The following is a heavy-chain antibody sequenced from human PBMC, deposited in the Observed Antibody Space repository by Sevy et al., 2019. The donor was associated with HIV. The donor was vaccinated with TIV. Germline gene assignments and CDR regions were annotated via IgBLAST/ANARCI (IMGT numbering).Heavy chain of an antibody. D-gene: IGHD3-10*01. J-gene: IGHJ4*02. V-gene: IGHV3-7*01. CDR1: GFTFSSYW. CDR2: INQDGSET. CDR3: ARLFYGSADY. Sequence: GGSLRLSCAASGFTFSSYWMSWVRQAPGKGLEWVATINQDGSETFYVDSVKGRFTISRHNPRKSLYLQMNSLSAEDTAGYYCARLFYGSADYWGQGTLVTVSS.